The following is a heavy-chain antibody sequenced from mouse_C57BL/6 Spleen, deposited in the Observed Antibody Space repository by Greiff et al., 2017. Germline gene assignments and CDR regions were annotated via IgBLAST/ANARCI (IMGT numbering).Heavy chain of an antibody. CDR1: GISITTGNYR. V-gene: IGHV3-5*01. CDR2: IYYSGTI. Sequence: EVKLMESGPGLVKPSQTVFLTCTVTGISITTGNYRWSWIRQFPGNKLEWIGYIYYSGTITYNPSLTSRTTITRDTPKNQFFLEMNSLTAEDTATYYCARDGFYYGSSMDYWGQGTSVTVSS. D-gene: IGHD1-1*01. CDR3: ARDGFYYGSSMDY. J-gene: IGHJ4*01.